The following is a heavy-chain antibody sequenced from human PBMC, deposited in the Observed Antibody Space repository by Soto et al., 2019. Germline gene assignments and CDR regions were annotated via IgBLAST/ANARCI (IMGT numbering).Heavy chain of an antibody. Sequence: QVQLVQSGAEVKKPGASVKVSCKASGYTFTSYGISWVRQAPGQGLEWMGWISAYNGNTNYAQKLQGRVTMTTDTTRSTAYMERRSLRSDATAVYYCTRRVTRYYYYGMDVWGQGTTVTVSS. J-gene: IGHJ6*02. CDR1: GYTFTSYG. CDR3: TRRVTRYYYYGMDV. D-gene: IGHD4-4*01. V-gene: IGHV1-18*04. CDR2: ISAYNGNT.